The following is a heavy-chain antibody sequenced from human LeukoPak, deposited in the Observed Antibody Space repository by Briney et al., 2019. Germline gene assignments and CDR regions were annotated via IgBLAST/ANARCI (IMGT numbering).Heavy chain of an antibody. CDR1: GFTFSSYS. Sequence: PGGSLRLSCAASGFTFSSYSMNWVRQAPGKGLEWVSSISSSSSYIYYADSVKGRFTISRDNAKNSLYLQMNSLRAEDTALYYCAKDISAVAGPSSDDWGQGTLVTVSS. CDR3: AKDISAVAGPSSDD. CDR2: ISSSSSYI. J-gene: IGHJ4*02. V-gene: IGHV3-21*04. D-gene: IGHD6-19*01.